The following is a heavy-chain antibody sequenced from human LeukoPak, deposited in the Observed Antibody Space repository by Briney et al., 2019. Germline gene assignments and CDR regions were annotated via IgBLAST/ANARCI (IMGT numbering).Heavy chain of an antibody. CDR2: IYYSGST. CDR1: GGSISSYY. J-gene: IGHJ4*02. Sequence: SETLSLTCTVSGGSISSYYWSWIRQPPGKGLEWIGYIYYSGSTNYNPSLKSRVTISVDTSKNQFSLKLSSVTAADTAVYYCAGSGLWMGATFDYWGQGTLVTVSS. CDR3: AGSGLWMGATFDY. V-gene: IGHV4-59*01. D-gene: IGHD1-26*01.